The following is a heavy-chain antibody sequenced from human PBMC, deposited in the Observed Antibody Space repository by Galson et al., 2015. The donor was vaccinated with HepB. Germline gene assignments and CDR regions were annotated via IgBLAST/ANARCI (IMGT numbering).Heavy chain of an antibody. CDR2: ISAYNGNT. Sequence: SVKVSCKASGYTFTSYGISRVRQAPGQGLEWMGWISAYNGNTNYAQKLQGRVTMTTDTSTSTAYMELRSLRSDDTAVYYCARAQAPASIVGATTGNWFDPWGQGTLVTVSS. D-gene: IGHD1-26*01. CDR1: GYTFTSYG. V-gene: IGHV1-18*01. CDR3: ARAQAPASIVGATTGNWFDP. J-gene: IGHJ5*02.